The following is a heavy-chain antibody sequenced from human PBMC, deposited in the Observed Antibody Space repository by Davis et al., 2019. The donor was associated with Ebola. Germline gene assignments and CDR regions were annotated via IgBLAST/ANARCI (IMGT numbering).Heavy chain of an antibody. CDR3: ARGNQIDY. J-gene: IGHJ4*02. D-gene: IGHD1-14*01. Sequence: GESLKISCAASGFTFSSYAMNWVRQAPGKGLEWVSTITGSGDSTHYADSVKGRFTISRDNSKNTLCLQMNNLRAEDTAIYFCARGNQIDYWGQGTLVTVSS. V-gene: IGHV3-23*01. CDR2: ITGSGDST. CDR1: GFTFSSYA.